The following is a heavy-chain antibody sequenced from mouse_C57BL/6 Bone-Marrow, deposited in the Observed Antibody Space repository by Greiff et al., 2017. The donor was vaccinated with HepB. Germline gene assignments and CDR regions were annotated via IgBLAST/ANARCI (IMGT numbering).Heavy chain of an antibody. CDR3: ARDLDYFDY. Sequence: EVKLMESEGGLVQPGSSMKLSCTASGFTFSDYYTAWVRQVPEKGLEWVANINYDGSSTYYLDSLKSRFIISRDNAKNILYLQMSSLKSEDTATYYCARDLDYFDYWGQGTTLTVSS. V-gene: IGHV5-16*01. CDR2: INYDGSST. CDR1: GFTFSDYY. J-gene: IGHJ2*01.